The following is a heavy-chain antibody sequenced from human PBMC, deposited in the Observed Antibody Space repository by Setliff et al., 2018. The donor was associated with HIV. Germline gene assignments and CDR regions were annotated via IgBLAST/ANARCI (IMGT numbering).Heavy chain of an antibody. V-gene: IGHV3-21*01. D-gene: IGHD3-22*01. J-gene: IGHJ4*02. CDR1: GFTLSNFW. CDR2: ISSSSSYI. Sequence: PGGSLRLSCAASGFTLSNFWMTWVRQAPGKGLEWVSSISSSSSYIYYADSVKGRFTISRDNAKNSLYLQMTSLRAEDTAVYYCARGRGITLIAEFDYWGQGTVVTVSS. CDR3: ARGRGITLIAEFDY.